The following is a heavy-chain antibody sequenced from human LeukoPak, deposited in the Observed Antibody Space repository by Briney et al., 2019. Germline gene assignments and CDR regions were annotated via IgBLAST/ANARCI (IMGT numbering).Heavy chain of an antibody. Sequence: PSETLSLTCTVSGGSISSYYWSWIRQPPGKGLEWIGYIYYSGSTNYNASLKSRATISLDTSKTQFSLRLSSVTAADAAVYYCARTFIRYGGNSDTLHYYCGNWGQGTLVTVSS. D-gene: IGHD4-23*01. V-gene: IGHV4-59*01. CDR1: GGSISSYY. CDR2: IYYSGST. CDR3: ARTFIRYGGNSDTLHYYCGN. J-gene: IGHJ4*02.